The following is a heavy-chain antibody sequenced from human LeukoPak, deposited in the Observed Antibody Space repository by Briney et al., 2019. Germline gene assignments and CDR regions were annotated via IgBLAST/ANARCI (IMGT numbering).Heavy chain of an antibody. CDR1: EFPFSSYS. CDR2: ISASSSFT. Sequence: GGSLRLSCAASEFPFSSYSMNWVRQAPGKALEWVSSISASSSFTYYADSVKGRFTISRDNAKNSLYLQMNSLRAEDTAIYYCARVKALSGTTTGGMDVWGQGTTVTVSS. CDR3: ARVKALSGTTTGGMDV. V-gene: IGHV3-21*01. D-gene: IGHD1-20*01. J-gene: IGHJ6*02.